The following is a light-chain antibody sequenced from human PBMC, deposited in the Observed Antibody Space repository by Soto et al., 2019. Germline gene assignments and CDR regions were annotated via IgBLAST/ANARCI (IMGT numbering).Light chain of an antibody. Sequence: QSALTQPASVSGSPGQSITISCTGTSSDVGGYNYVSWYQHHPGKAPKLMIYEVSNRPSGVSNRFSGSKSGNTASLTISGLQAEDEADYYCATWDDSLNGPVFGGGTQLTVL. CDR2: EVS. CDR3: ATWDDSLNGPV. J-gene: IGLJ7*01. CDR1: SSDVGGYNY. V-gene: IGLV2-14*01.